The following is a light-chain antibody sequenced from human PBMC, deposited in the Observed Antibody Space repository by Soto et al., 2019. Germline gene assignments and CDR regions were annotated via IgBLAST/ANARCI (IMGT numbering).Light chain of an antibody. V-gene: IGKV3-20*01. CDR3: QQYTGPPTT. Sequence: EIILTQSPDTLSLSPGERATLSYRASQTFSSNYLAWCQQRPGQAPRLLIYGASTRAAGIPDRFSGSGSGTDFTLTITRLEPEDSAVYFCQQYTGPPTTFGQGTRLEI. J-gene: IGKJ5*01. CDR1: QTFSSNY. CDR2: GAS.